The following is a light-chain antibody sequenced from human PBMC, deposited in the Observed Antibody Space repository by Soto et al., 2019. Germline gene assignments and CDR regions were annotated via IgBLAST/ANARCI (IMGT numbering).Light chain of an antibody. CDR2: EVS. CDR1: SSDVGAYNL. CDR3: SSYTSSSTLV. V-gene: IGLV2-14*01. J-gene: IGLJ1*01. Sequence: QSVLTQPASVSGSPGQSITISCTGTSSDVGAYNLVSWYQHHPDKAPKLMISEVSNRPSGVSSRFSGSKSGNTASLSISGLQAEDEADYYCSSYTSSSTLVFGTGTKLTVL.